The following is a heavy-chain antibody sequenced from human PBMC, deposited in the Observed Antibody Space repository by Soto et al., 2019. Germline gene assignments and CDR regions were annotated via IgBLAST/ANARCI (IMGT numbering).Heavy chain of an antibody. D-gene: IGHD1-26*01. CDR2: ISGTGSPT. V-gene: IGHV3-23*01. Sequence: EVQLLESGGGLGQPGGSLRLSCAASGFTFSSYAMTWVRQAPGRGLEWVSAISGTGSPTYYADSVKGRFTISRDNSKNSLYLQMNSLRADDTAVYYCARDMSGGTYNYYYGMDVWGQGTTVTVFS. J-gene: IGHJ6*02. CDR1: GFTFSSYA. CDR3: ARDMSGGTYNYYYGMDV.